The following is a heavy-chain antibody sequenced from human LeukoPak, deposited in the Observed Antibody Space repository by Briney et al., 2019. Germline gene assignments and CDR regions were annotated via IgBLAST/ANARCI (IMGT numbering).Heavy chain of an antibody. Sequence: ASVKVSCRASGYTFTSYYMHWVRQAPGQGLEWMGWINPNSGGTNYAQKFQGRVTMTRDTSISTAYMELSRLRSDDTAVYYCARDWRITMVRGVTRPYNWFDPWGQGTLVTVSS. D-gene: IGHD3-10*01. J-gene: IGHJ5*02. CDR2: INPNSGGT. CDR1: GYTFTSYY. CDR3: ARDWRITMVRGVTRPYNWFDP. V-gene: IGHV1-2*02.